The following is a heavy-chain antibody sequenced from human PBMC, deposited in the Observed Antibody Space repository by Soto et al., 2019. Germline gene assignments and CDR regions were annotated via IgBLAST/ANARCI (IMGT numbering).Heavy chain of an antibody. CDR2: INPDNGNT. V-gene: IGHV1-3*01. Sequence: ASVKVSCKASGYTFTRYTMNWVRQAPGQRLEWTGWINPDNGNTKSSQKLQDRVIITRDTSASTAYMDLSSLRSEDTAVYYCARGIATGQLDPWGQGTLVTVSS. CDR3: ARGIATGQLDP. CDR1: GYTFTRYT. J-gene: IGHJ5*02. D-gene: IGHD2-15*01.